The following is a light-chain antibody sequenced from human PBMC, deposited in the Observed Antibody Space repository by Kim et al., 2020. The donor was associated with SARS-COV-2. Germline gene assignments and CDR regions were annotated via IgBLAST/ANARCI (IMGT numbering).Light chain of an antibody. CDR1: GHKY. CDR2: QDS. Sequence: GHKYASGYQQKAGQSPLLVIYQDSKRPSGIPARFSGSNSGNTATLTITGTQGVDEADYYCQTWDSPTVIFGGGTQLTVL. J-gene: IGLJ2*01. V-gene: IGLV3-1*01. CDR3: QTWDSPTVI.